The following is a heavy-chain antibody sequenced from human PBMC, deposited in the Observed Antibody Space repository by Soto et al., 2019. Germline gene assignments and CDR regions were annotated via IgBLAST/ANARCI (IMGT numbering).Heavy chain of an antibody. V-gene: IGHV1-18*01. J-gene: IGHJ6*02. CDR3: ARDPMTTVTRGYYYYGMDV. CDR2: ISAYNGNT. CDR1: GYTFTSYG. D-gene: IGHD4-17*01. Sequence: QVQLVQSGAEVKKPGASVKVSCKASGYTFTSYGISWVLQAPGQGLEWMGWISAYNGNTNYAQKLQGRVTMTTDTATSTAYMELRSLRSDDTAVYYCARDPMTTVTRGYYYYGMDVWGQGTTVTVSS.